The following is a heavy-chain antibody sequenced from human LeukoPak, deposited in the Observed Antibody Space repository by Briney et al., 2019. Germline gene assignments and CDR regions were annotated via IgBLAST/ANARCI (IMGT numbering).Heavy chain of an antibody. CDR1: GASISSYY. CDR3: ARDSGTTGEVKIDP. D-gene: IGHD1-7*01. CDR2: IYVTGST. V-gene: IGHV4-4*07. J-gene: IGHJ5*02. Sequence: SETLSLTCTVSGASISSYYRSWIRQPAGKALERIGRIYVTGSTTYNPSLESRVTMSLDTSKNHFSLKLRSVTAADTAVYYCARDSGTTGEVKIDPWGQGTLVTVSS.